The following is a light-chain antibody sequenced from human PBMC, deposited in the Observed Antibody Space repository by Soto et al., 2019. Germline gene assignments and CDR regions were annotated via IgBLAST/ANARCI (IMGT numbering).Light chain of an antibody. Sequence: DIQMTQSPSSLSASVGDRVIITCRAGQMISTYLNWYQQKPGKAPTLLIYSTSTLQTGAPSRFSGSGSGTDFTLTISSVQPEDVTTYYCQQCYSHPTFGQGTRLEIK. V-gene: IGKV1-39*01. J-gene: IGKJ5*01. CDR1: QMISTY. CDR2: STS. CDR3: QQCYSHPT.